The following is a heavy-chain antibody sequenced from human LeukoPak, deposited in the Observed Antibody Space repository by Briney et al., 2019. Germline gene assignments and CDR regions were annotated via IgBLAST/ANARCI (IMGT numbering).Heavy chain of an antibody. CDR2: INTNTGNP. Sequence: ASVKVSCKASGYTFTSYAMNWVRQAPGQGLEWMGWINTNTGNPTYAQGFTGRFVFSLDTSVSTAYLQISSLKAEDTAVYYCAGVGGIAGAGIRREFDYWGQGTLVTVSS. CDR1: GYTFTSYA. CDR3: AGVGGIAGAGIRREFDY. J-gene: IGHJ4*02. V-gene: IGHV7-4-1*02. D-gene: IGHD6-19*01.